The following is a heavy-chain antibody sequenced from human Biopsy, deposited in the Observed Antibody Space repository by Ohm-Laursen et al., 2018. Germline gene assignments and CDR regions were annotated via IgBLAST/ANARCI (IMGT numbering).Heavy chain of an antibody. CDR3: ARVDYFDSNGYFWFDP. Sequence: PSQTLSLTCTVSGGSISSGGSYWSWIRQRPGKGLEWIGYIFNRANTYYNPSLKNLITISGDTSKNQFSLKLNSVTAADTAVYYCARVDYFDSNGYFWFDPWGQGTLVTVSS. V-gene: IGHV4-31*01. J-gene: IGHJ5*02. CDR2: IFNRANT. CDR1: GGSISSGGSY. D-gene: IGHD3-22*01.